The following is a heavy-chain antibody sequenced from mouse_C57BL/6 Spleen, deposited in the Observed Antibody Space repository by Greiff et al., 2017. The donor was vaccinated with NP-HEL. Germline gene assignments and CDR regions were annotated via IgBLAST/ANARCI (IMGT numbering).Heavy chain of an antibody. CDR1: GFTFSSYG. D-gene: IGHD1-1*01. CDR2: ISSGGSYT. CDR3: ARHYYGSSYGDYAMDY. V-gene: IGHV5-6*01. Sequence: EVKLMESGGDLVKPGGSLKLSCAASGFTFSSYGMSWVRQTPDKRLEWVATISSGGSYTYYPDSVKGRFTISRDNAKNTLYLQMSSLKSEDTAMYYCARHYYGSSYGDYAMDYWGQGTSVTVSS. J-gene: IGHJ4*01.